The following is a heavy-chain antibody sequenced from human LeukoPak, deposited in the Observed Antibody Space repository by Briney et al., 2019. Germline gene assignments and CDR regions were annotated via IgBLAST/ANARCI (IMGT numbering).Heavy chain of an antibody. Sequence: GESLKISCKGSGYSFTSYWIGWVRQMPGKGLEWMGIIYPGGSDTRYSPSFQGQVTISADKSISTAYLQWSSLKASDTAMYYCARRPLHCSGGSCYEPFDYWGQGTLVTVSS. J-gene: IGHJ4*02. CDR1: GYSFTSYW. CDR3: ARRPLHCSGGSCYEPFDY. D-gene: IGHD2-15*01. CDR2: IYPGGSDT. V-gene: IGHV5-51*01.